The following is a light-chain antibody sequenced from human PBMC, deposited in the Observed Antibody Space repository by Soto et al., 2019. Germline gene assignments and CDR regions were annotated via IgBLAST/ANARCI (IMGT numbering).Light chain of an antibody. CDR1: SSDVGDYEY. CDR2: EVS. J-gene: IGLJ1*01. Sequence: QSVLTQPASLSGSPGQSITISFTGTSSDVGDYEYVSWYQQHPGKGPKLMIYEVSNRTSGVSNRFSGSKSGNTASLTISGLQAEDETEYFCSSYKRTSRVYVFGTGTKVTVL. CDR3: SSYKRTSRVYV. V-gene: IGLV2-14*01.